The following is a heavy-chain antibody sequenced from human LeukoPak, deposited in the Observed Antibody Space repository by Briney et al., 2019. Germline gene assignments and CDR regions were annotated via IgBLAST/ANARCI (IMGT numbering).Heavy chain of an antibody. Sequence: PGRSLRLSCAASGFTFSSYGMHWVRQAPGEGLEWVAVISYDGSNKYYADSVKGRFTISRDNSKNTLYLQMNSLRAEDTAVYYCAKDRSRVAWGGSGYLDHWGQGTLVTVSS. CDR2: ISYDGSNK. J-gene: IGHJ4*02. D-gene: IGHD3-22*01. V-gene: IGHV3-30*18. CDR1: GFTFSSYG. CDR3: AKDRSRVAWGGSGYLDH.